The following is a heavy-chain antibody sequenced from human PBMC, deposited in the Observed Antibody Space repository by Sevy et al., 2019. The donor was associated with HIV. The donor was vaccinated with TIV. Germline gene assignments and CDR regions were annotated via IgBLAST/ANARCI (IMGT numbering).Heavy chain of an antibody. V-gene: IGHV4-39*01. Sequence: SETLSLTCTVSGGSISSSSYYWGWIRQPPGKGLEWIGSICYSGSTYYNPSLKSRVTISVDTSKNQFSLKLSSVTAADTAVYYCLKFDGSGSYPDYWGQGTLVTVSS. J-gene: IGHJ4*02. CDR3: LKFDGSGSYPDY. CDR1: GGSISSSSYY. CDR2: ICYSGST. D-gene: IGHD3-10*01.